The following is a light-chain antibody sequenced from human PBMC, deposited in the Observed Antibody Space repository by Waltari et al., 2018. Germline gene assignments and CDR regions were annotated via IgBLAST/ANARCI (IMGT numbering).Light chain of an antibody. J-gene: IGKJ1*01. V-gene: IGKV1-5*01. Sequence: DIQMTQSPSTLPASIGDRVTITCRASQCIPTWLAWYQQKPGKAPKLLIFDASSLESGVPSRFSGSGSETEFTLTISSLQPDDFATYYCQQYSVYSTFGQGTKGEI. CDR2: DAS. CDR1: QCIPTW. CDR3: QQYSVYST.